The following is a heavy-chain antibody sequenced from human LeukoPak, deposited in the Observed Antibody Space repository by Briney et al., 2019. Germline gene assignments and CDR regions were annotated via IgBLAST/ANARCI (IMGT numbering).Heavy chain of an antibody. CDR3: ARDRTRDSPGYDN. J-gene: IGHJ4*02. V-gene: IGHV4-34*01. Sequence: PSETLSLTCAVYGGSFSGYYWSWIRQPPGKGLEWIGEINHSGSTNYNPSLKSRVTISVDTSKNQFSLRLTSVTAADTAVYYCARDRTRDSPGYDNWGQGTLVTVSS. D-gene: IGHD3-22*01. CDR1: GGSFSGYY. CDR2: INHSGST.